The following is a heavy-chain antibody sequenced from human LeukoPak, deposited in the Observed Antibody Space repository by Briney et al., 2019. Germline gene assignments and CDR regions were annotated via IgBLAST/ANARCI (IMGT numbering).Heavy chain of an antibody. CDR2: ISSSGSTI. V-gene: IGHV3-48*03. D-gene: IGHD2-21*01. J-gene: IGHJ4*02. CDR1: GFPFSSYE. CDR3: ARLFSTAHY. Sequence: PGGSLRLSCAVSGFPFSSYEMNWVRQAPGKGLEWVSLISSSGSTIYYADSVKGRFTISRDNAKNSLYLQTNSLRAEDTAVYYCARLFSTAHYWGQGTLVTVSS.